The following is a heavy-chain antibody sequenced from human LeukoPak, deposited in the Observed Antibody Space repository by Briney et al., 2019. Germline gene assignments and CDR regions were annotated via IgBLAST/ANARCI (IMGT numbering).Heavy chain of an antibody. D-gene: IGHD4-17*01. CDR2: IFYTGST. CDR3: ARFPNGDYETYWYFDL. CDR1: GGSIRSGGHY. J-gene: IGHJ2*01. V-gene: IGHV4-31*03. Sequence: SETLSLTCTVSGGSIRSGGHYWSWIRQRPGRGLELIGYIFYTGSTNYNPSLKSRVTMSVDTSKKQFSLRLTSMTAADTAVYYRARFPNGDYETYWYFDLWGRGTRVTVSS.